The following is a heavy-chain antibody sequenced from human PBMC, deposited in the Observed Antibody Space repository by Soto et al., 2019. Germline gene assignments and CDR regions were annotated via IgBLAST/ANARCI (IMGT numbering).Heavy chain of an antibody. Sequence: QGQLVQSGAEVKKPGSSVKVSCKASGGTFSSYTFSWVRQAPGQGLEWMGRIIPLLGVPTIAPKVRGRVTITADKGTTTAYMQPNSLSPEDTAVYYCAKGKITPRSTIERFWGKGTLVTV. D-gene: IGHD5-12*01. CDR1: GGTFSSYT. V-gene: IGHV1-69*02. CDR3: AKGKITPRSTIERF. CDR2: IIPLLGVP. J-gene: IGHJ4*02.